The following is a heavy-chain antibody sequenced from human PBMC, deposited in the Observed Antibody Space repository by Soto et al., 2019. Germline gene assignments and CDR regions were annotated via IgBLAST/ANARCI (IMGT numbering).Heavy chain of an antibody. CDR2: INPSGGNT. CDR3: GRDTSGLDY. J-gene: IGHJ4*02. CDR1: GYTFASHY. V-gene: IGHV1-46*01. Sequence: QVQLVQSGAEVKKPGASVKVSCQASGYTFASHYIHWVRQAPGQGLEWMGVINPSGGNTRYAQRFKDRLTLTTDTPTNTVYLDLSSLSSDDTAVYYCGRDTSGLDYWGQGTLVTVSS.